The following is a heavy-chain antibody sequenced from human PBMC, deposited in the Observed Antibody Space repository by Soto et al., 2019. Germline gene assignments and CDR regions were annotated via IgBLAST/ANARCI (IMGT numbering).Heavy chain of an antibody. CDR3: ARSIGLDGDY. J-gene: IGHJ4*02. CDR1: GYTFTSYA. Sequence: QVQLVQSGAEVKKPGASVKVSCKASGYTFTSYAMHWVRQAPGQRLEGMGWINAGNGNTKYSQKFQGRVTITRDTYASTAYMDLSSLRSEDTSVYYCARSIGLDGDYWGQGTLVTVSS. CDR2: INAGNGNT. D-gene: IGHD3-3*01. V-gene: IGHV1-3*01.